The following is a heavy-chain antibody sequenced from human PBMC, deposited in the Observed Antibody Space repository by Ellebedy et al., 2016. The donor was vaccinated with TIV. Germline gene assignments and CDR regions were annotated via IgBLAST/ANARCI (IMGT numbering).Heavy chain of an antibody. CDR2: INAGNHKT. D-gene: IGHD3-10*01. J-gene: IGHJ4*02. V-gene: IGHV1-3*01. CDR1: GYTFTRYV. CDR3: ARGSAEGRAFDY. Sequence: AASVKVSCKTSGYTFTRYVIHWLRQAPRQRLEWMGWINAGNHKTKYSEKFQGRVTITGDTPASTAYMDLSSLTSEDTAVYYCARGSAEGRAFDYWGQGTLVTVSS.